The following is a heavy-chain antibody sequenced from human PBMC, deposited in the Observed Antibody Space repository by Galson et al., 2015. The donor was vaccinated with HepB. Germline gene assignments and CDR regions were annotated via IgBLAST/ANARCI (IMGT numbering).Heavy chain of an antibody. CDR1: GYTLTELS. J-gene: IGHJ3*02. CDR3: ARERDGYKNEAFDI. V-gene: IGHV1-69*06. Sequence: SVKVSCKVSGYTLTELSMHWVRQAPGQGLEWMGGIIPIFGTANYAQKFQGRVTITADKSTSTAYMELSSLRSEDTAVYYCARERDGYKNEAFDIWGQGTMVTVSS. CDR2: IIPIFGTA. D-gene: IGHD5-24*01.